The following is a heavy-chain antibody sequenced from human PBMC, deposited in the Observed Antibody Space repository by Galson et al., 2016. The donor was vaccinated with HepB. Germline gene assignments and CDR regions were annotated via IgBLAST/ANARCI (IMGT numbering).Heavy chain of an antibody. CDR1: GFTFHDYA. CDR2: ISGSGGDA. Sequence: SLRLSCAASGFTFHDYAMNWIRQAPGKGLEWVAAISGSGGDAYYADSVKDRFTISRDNSKRTMSLQMRSLRADDTAMYYCAKGTGDGPAAPFETWGQGTLVTVSS. D-gene: IGHD7-27*01. V-gene: IGHV3-23*01. J-gene: IGHJ5*02. CDR3: AKGTGDGPAAPFET.